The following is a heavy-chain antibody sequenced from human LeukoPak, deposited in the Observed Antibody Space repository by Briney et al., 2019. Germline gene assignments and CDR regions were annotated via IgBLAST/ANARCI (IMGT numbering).Heavy chain of an antibody. CDR1: GYTFTGYY. Sequence: GASVTVSCKASGYTFTGYYMHWVRQAPGQGLEWMGWINPNSGGTNYAQKFQGRVTMTRDTSISTAYMELSRLRSDDTAVYYCARALGYCSSTSCYAFDYWGQGTLVTVSS. D-gene: IGHD2-2*01. CDR3: ARALGYCSSTSCYAFDY. J-gene: IGHJ4*02. V-gene: IGHV1-2*02. CDR2: INPNSGGT.